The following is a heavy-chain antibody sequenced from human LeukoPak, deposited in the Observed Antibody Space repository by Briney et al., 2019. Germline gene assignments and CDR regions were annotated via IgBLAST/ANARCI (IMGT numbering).Heavy chain of an antibody. CDR1: GGSVSSDY. V-gene: IGHV4-59*08. CDR2: IYHAGNN. CDR3: ARHPFSSPFDY. Sequence: SETLSLTCTVSGGSVSSDYWSWIRQPPGKGLEWIGYIYHAGNNDYNPSLKSRATISLDTSKNQFSLKLTSVTAADTAVYFCARHPFSSPFDYWGQGTLVTVSS. D-gene: IGHD2/OR15-2a*01. J-gene: IGHJ4*02.